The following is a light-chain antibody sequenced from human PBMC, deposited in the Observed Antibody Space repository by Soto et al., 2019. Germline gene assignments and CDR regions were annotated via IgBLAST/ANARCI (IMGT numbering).Light chain of an antibody. CDR2: HDT. CDR3: GAWDDRLNGPV. V-gene: IGLV1-44*01. Sequence: QSVLTQPPSASGTPGQRVIISCSGSGSNIGSNTVNWYQQLPGAAPKVLIHHDTQRPSGVPDRFSGSKSGISASLAISGLQSEDEADYYCGAWDDRLNGPVFGGGTKLTVL. CDR1: GSNIGSNT. J-gene: IGLJ2*01.